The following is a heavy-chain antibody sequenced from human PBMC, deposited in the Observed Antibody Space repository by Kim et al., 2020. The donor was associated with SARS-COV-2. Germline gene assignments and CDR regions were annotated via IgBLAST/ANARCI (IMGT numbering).Heavy chain of an antibody. CDR3: AKTLGVVVPAAIAY. J-gene: IGHJ4*02. Sequence: ADCVKGRFTNSRDNSKNTLYLQMNSLRAEDTAVYYCAKTLGVVVPAAIAYWGQGTLVTVSS. D-gene: IGHD2-2*01. V-gene: IGHV3-23*01.